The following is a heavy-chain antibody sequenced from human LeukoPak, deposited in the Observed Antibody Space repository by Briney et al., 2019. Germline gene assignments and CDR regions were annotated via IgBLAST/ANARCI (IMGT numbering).Heavy chain of an antibody. J-gene: IGHJ4*02. CDR2: IWYDGSEK. Sequence: PGGSLRLSCVASGFTFSSHGMHWVRQAPGKGLEWVAVIWYDGSEKYYADSVKGRFIISRDNSKKMLYLQMNSLRADDTAVYYCARWGNNKILDYWGQGTLVTVSS. V-gene: IGHV3-33*01. D-gene: IGHD7-27*01. CDR1: GFTFSSHG. CDR3: ARWGNNKILDY.